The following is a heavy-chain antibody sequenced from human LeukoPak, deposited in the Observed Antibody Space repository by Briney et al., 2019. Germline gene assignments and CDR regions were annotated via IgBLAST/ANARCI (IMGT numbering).Heavy chain of an antibody. CDR3: ARGDTYGLGFDP. V-gene: IGHV1-8*01. J-gene: IGHJ5*02. Sequence: ASVKVSCKASGYTFTSYDINWVRQATGQGLKWMGWMNPNSGNTGYAQKFQGRVTMTRNTSISTAYMELSSLRSEDTAVYYCARGDTYGLGFDPWGQGTLVTVSS. CDR1: GYTFTSYD. CDR2: MNPNSGNT. D-gene: IGHD4-17*01.